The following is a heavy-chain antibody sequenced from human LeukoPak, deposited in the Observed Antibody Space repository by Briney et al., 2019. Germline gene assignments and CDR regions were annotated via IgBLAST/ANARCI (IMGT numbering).Heavy chain of an antibody. V-gene: IGHV1-2*02. J-gene: IGHJ4*02. D-gene: IGHD1-14*01. CDR3: ARNGPNRNGPDY. CDR2: INPKSGST. Sequence: ASVKVSCKTSGYTFIDYYIHWVRQAPGQGLEWMGWINPKSGSTLYAQRFQGRVTMTRDTSIRTVFMELGGLRSDDTAVYFCARNGPNRNGPDYWGQGTQVTVSS. CDR1: GYTFIDYY.